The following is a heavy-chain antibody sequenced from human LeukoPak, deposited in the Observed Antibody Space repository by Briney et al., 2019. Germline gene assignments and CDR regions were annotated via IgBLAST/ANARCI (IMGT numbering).Heavy chain of an antibody. V-gene: IGHV3-74*01. CDR3: ARGGSTGYNYNAFDV. CDR1: GFSFSSNW. J-gene: IGHJ3*01. Sequence: GGSLRLSCAVSGFSFSSNWMHWVRQVPGKGLVWVSRINSDGSSTTYADSVKGRFTISRDNAKNSLYLQMNSLRVEDTAVYYCARGGSTGYNYNAFDVWGQGTMVAVSS. D-gene: IGHD3-22*01. CDR2: INSDGSST.